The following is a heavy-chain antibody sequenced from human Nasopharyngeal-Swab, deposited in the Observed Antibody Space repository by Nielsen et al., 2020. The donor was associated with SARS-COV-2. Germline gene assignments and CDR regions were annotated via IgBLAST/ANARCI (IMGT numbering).Heavy chain of an antibody. CDR1: GYTFTDYY. J-gene: IGHJ4*02. Sequence: ASVKVSCKASGYTFTDYYMHWVRQAPGQGLEWMGWMNPKSGVTSYAQKFQGRVTMTWDTSTSTAYMELSRLRSDDTAVYYCARDATGDEYFDYWGQGTLVTVSS. CDR3: ARDATGDEYFDY. D-gene: IGHD7-27*01. CDR2: MNPKSGVT. V-gene: IGHV1-2*02.